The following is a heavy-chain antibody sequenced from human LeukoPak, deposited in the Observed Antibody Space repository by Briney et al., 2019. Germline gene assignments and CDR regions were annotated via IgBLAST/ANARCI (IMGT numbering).Heavy chain of an antibody. V-gene: IGHV3-21*01. CDR2: ISSSSSYI. CDR1: GFTFSSYS. Sequence: SGGSLRLSCAASGFTFSSYSMNWVRQAPGKGLEWVSSISSSSSYIYYADSVKGRFTISRDNAKNSLYLQMNSLRAEDTAVYYCARAYYGDGRGYYYYGMDVWGKGTTVTVSS. D-gene: IGHD4-17*01. J-gene: IGHJ6*04. CDR3: ARAYYGDGRGYYYYGMDV.